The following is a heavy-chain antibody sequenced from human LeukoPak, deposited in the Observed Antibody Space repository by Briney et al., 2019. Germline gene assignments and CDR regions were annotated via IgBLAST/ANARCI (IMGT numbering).Heavy chain of an antibody. D-gene: IGHD4-23*01. V-gene: IGHV4-39*01. CDR2: IYYSGGT. CDR3: ATSPQYGGY. CDR1: GGSISSSGYY. Sequence: ETLSLTCTVTGGSISSSGYYWGWIRQPPGKGLEWIGSIYYSGGTQYNPSLKSRVTISVDTSKNQFSLKLSSVTAADTAVYYCATSPQYGGYLGQGTLVTVSS. J-gene: IGHJ4*02.